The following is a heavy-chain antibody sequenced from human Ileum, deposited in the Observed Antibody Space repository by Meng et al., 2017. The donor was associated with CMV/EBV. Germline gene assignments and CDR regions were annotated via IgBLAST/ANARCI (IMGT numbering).Heavy chain of an antibody. V-gene: IGHV3-7*01. CDR1: GFSFSFYW. CDR3: ATYGGKNAYYFDY. D-gene: IGHD4-23*01. Sequence: GESLKISCAASGFSFSFYWMSWVRQAPGKGLEWVANIKQDGSEKYFVDSVKGRFTISRDNAKNSLYLQMNSLRAEDPAVYYCATYGGKNAYYFDYLGQGPLDPVTS. J-gene: IGHJ4*02. CDR2: IKQDGSEK.